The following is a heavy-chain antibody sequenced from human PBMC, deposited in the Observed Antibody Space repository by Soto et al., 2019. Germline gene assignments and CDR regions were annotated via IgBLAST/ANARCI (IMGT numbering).Heavy chain of an antibody. J-gene: IGHJ5*02. V-gene: IGHV1-46*01. CDR1: GYTFTSYY. CDR3: ARDRSEGEP. Sequence: QVQLVQSGAEVKKPGASGKVSCKASGYTFTSYYMHXXXXXXVXELEWMGIINPSGGSTSYAQKFQGRVTMTRDTSTSTVYMELSSLRSEDTAVYYCARDRSEGEPWGQGTLVTVSS. CDR2: INPSGGST.